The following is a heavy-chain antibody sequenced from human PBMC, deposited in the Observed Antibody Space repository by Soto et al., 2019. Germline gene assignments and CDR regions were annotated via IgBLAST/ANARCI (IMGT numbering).Heavy chain of an antibody. Sequence: EVQLVESGGGLVQPGGSLRLCCAASGFTFSDRYMEWVRQAPGKGLEWVGRTRNKANSYSTEYAASVEGRFTISRDDSKNSLYLQMNTLKTEDTAVYNCARYSGSYSRSLDYWGQGTLVTVSS. CDR3: ARYSGSYSRSLDY. J-gene: IGHJ4*02. CDR2: TRNKANSYST. V-gene: IGHV3-72*01. D-gene: IGHD1-26*01. CDR1: GFTFSDRY.